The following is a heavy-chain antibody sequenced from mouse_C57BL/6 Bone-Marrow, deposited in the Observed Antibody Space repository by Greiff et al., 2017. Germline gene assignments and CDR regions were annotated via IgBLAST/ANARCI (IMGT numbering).Heavy chain of an antibody. CDR3: ARGRLRPWFAY. D-gene: IGHD2-4*01. Sequence: VQLQQSGAELARPGASVKMSCKASGYTFTSYTMHWVKQRPGQGLEWIGYINPSSGYTKYNQKFKDKATLAADKSSSTAYMQLSSLTSEDSAVYYCARGRLRPWFAYWGQGTLVTVSA. V-gene: IGHV1-4*01. CDR2: INPSSGYT. J-gene: IGHJ3*01. CDR1: GYTFTSYT.